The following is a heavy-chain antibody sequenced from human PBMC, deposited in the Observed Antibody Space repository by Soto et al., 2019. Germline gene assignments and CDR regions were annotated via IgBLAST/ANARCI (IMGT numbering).Heavy chain of an antibody. CDR3: ARTTYYDFWSGLYGMDV. V-gene: IGHV5-10-1*01. D-gene: IGHD3-3*01. CDR1: GYSFTSYW. J-gene: IGHJ6*02. CDR2: IDPSDSYT. Sequence: GESLKISCKGSGYSFTSYWISWVRQMPGKGLEWMGRIDPSDSYTNYSPSFQGHVTISADKSISTAYLQWSSLKASDTAMYYCARTTYYDFWSGLYGMDVWGQGTTVTVSS.